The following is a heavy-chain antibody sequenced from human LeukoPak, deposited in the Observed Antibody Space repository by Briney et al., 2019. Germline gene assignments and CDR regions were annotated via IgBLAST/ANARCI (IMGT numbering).Heavy chain of an antibody. D-gene: IGHD1/OR15-1a*01. CDR3: VKDYNWNIFHY. V-gene: IGHV3-64D*09. CDR1: GXTFSSYA. J-gene: IGHJ4*02. Sequence: GGALRLSCSASGXTFSSYAVHWVRQAPGKGLEYVSAISSNGGSTYYADSVKGRFTISRDNSKNTLYLQMSSLRAEDTAVYYCVKDYNWNIFHYWGQGTLVTVSS. CDR2: ISSNGGST.